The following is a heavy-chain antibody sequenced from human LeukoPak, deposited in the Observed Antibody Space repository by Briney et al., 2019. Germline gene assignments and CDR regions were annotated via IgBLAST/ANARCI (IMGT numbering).Heavy chain of an antibody. V-gene: IGHV4-34*01. D-gene: IGHD2-15*01. J-gene: IGHJ4*02. CDR1: GGSFSGYY. CDR3: ARGREDIVVVVAAPTTDY. Sequence: KPSETLSLTCAVYGGSFSGYYWSWIRQPPGKGLEWIGEINHSGSTNYNPSLKSRVTISVDTSKNQFSLKLSSVTAADTAVYYCARGREDIVVVVAAPTTDYWGQGTLVTVSS. CDR2: INHSGST.